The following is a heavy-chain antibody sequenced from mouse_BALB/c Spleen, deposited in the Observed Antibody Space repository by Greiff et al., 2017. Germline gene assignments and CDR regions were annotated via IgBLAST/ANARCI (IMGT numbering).Heavy chain of an antibody. CDR1: GFSLTSYG. CDR2: IWSDGST. V-gene: IGHV2-6-2*01. CDR3: ARQYGNYDYAMDY. Sequence: VQRVESGPDLVAPSQSLSITCTVSGFSLTSYGVHWVRQPPGKGLEWLVVIWSDGSTTYNSALKSRLSISKDNSKSQVFLKMNSLQTDDTAMYYCARQYGNYDYAMDYWGQGTSVTVSS. D-gene: IGHD2-1*01. J-gene: IGHJ4*01.